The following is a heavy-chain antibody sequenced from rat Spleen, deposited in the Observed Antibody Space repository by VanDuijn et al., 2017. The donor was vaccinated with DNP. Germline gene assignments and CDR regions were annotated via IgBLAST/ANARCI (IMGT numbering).Heavy chain of an antibody. CDR2: IHYDGGNT. CDR3: ARWSTSHWYFDF. V-gene: IGHV5-22*01. J-gene: IGHJ1*01. CDR1: GFTFCVYY. D-gene: IGHD3-1*01. Sequence: EVQLVESGGGLVQPGKSLKLTYAAAGFTFCVYYMAWVRQAPTKGLEWVAYIHYDGGNTYYGDSVKGRFTISRDNAESTLYLQINSLRSEDMATYYCARWSTSHWYFDFWGPGTMVTVSS.